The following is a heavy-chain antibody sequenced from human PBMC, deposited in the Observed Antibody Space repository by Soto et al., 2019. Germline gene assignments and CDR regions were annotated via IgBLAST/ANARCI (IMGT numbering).Heavy chain of an antibody. CDR2: IYYSGST. J-gene: IGHJ3*02. D-gene: IGHD3-9*01. V-gene: IGHV4-59*01. CDR3: ARWDYDILTGPGAFDI. Sequence: ASETLSLTCTVSGGSISSYYWSWIRQPPGKGLEWIGYIYYSGSTNYNPSLKSRVTISVDTSKNQFSLKLSSVTAADTAVYYCARWDYDILTGPGAFDIWGQGTMVTVSS. CDR1: GGSISSYY.